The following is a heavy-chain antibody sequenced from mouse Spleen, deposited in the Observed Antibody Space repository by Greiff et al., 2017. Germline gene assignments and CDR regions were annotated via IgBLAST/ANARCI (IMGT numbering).Heavy chain of an antibody. Sequence: VQLKQSGPELVKPGASVKMSCKASGYTFTDYNMHWVKQSHGKSLEWIGYINPNNGGTSYNQKFKGKATLTVNKSSSTAYMELRSLTSEDSAVYYCARRLRRGSYYAMDYWGQGTSVTVSS. CDR1: GYTFTDYN. J-gene: IGHJ4*01. V-gene: IGHV1-22*01. CDR3: ARRLRRGSYYAMDY. CDR2: INPNNGGT. D-gene: IGHD2-4*01.